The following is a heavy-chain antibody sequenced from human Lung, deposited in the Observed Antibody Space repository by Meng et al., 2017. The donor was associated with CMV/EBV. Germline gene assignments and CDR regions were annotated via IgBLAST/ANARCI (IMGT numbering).Heavy chain of an antibody. D-gene: IGHD6-13*01. CDR3: ARQESSWYYFDY. CDR1: GGSISSSSYY. CDR2: IYYSGST. J-gene: IGHJ4*02. V-gene: IGHV4-39*01. Sequence: GSLRLSCTVSGGSISSSSYYWGWIRQPPGKGLEWIGSIYYSGSTYYNPSLKSRVTISVDTSKNQFSLKPSSVTAADTAVYYCARQESSWYYFDYWGQGTLVTVSS.